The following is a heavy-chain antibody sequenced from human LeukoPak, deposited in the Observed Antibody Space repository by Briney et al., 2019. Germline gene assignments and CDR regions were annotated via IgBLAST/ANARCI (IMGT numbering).Heavy chain of an antibody. Sequence: SETLSLTCTVAGSSISSDVHYWDWIRQAPGKGLEWIGCLLYNGNTWYNPSLESRVTISVDTSENQFSLRLTSVNAAGTALYFCTRRGSGNGGTYAGMDVWGPGTSVTVSS. CDR1: GSSISSDVHY. CDR2: LLYNGNT. J-gene: IGHJ6*02. V-gene: IGHV4-39*01. D-gene: IGHD1-26*01. CDR3: TRRGSGNGGTYAGMDV.